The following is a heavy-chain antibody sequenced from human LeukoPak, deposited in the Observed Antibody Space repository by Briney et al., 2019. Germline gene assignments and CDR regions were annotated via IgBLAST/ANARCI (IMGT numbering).Heavy chain of an antibody. CDR3: VKDLWGSNNGWYKFSP. CDR1: GFAFSSYD. D-gene: IGHD6-19*01. V-gene: IGHV3-23*01. Sequence: PGGSLRLSCAASGFAFSSYDMSWVRQAPGRGLEWVSGIGRRGYSAYYADSLKGRDTISRDNSKNALYLQMNSLGAEDTGVYYCVKDLWGSNNGWYKFSPWGQGTLVTVSS. J-gene: IGHJ5*02. CDR2: IGRRGYSA.